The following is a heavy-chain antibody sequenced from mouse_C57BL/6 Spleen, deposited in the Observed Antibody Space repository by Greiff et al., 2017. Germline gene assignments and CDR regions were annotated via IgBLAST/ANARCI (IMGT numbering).Heavy chain of an antibody. CDR2: INPNYGTT. Sequence: SGPELVKPGASVKISCKASGYSFTDYNMTWVKQSNGKSLEWIGVINPNYGTTSYNQKFKGKSTLTVDQSNSTGYMQLNRLTSEDSAVYYCARDLYGYNPAMDYWGQGTSVTVSS. D-gene: IGHD2-2*01. V-gene: IGHV1-39*01. CDR1: GYSFTDYN. CDR3: ARDLYGYNPAMDY. J-gene: IGHJ4*01.